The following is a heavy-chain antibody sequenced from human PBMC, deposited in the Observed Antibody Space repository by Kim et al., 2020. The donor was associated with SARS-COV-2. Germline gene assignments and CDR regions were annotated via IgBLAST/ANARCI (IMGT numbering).Heavy chain of an antibody. J-gene: IGHJ4*02. Sequence: GGSLRLSCAASGFTFDDYAMHWVRQAPGKGLEWVSGISWNSGSIGYADSVKGRFTISRDNAKNSLYLQMNSLRAEDTALYYCAKDIFDLSSGPFDYWGQGTLVTVSS. CDR2: ISWNSGSI. CDR3: AKDIFDLSSGPFDY. D-gene: IGHD3-22*01. CDR1: GFTFDDYA. V-gene: IGHV3-9*01.